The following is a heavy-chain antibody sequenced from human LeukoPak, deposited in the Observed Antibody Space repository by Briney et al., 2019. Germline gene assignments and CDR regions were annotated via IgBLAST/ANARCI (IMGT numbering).Heavy chain of an antibody. D-gene: IGHD2-2*01. CDR3: ARVNPRPYCSSTSCYVAMVRGVQWFDP. CDR1: GFTFSSYW. Sequence: PGGSLRLSCTASGFTFSSYWMSWVRQAPGKGLEWVANIKQDGSEKYYVDSVKGRFTISRDNAKNSLYLQMNSLRAEDTAVYYCARVNPRPYCSSTSCYVAMVRGVQWFDPWGQGTLVTVSS. J-gene: IGHJ5*02. V-gene: IGHV3-7*03. CDR2: IKQDGSEK.